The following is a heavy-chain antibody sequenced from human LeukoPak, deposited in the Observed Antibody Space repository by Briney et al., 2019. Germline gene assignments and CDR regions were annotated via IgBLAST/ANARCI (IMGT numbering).Heavy chain of an antibody. CDR2: ITGRGDET. Sequence: GGSLRLSCAASGFIFSNYALMWVRQAPGKGLEWVSSITGRGDETFYADSVKGRFTISRDNSKNTVYLQMNSLRAEDTAVYYCAKTTTGYSSGRFPGWPVDYWGQGTLVTVSS. CDR1: GFIFSNYA. J-gene: IGHJ4*02. V-gene: IGHV3-23*01. D-gene: IGHD6-19*01. CDR3: AKTTTGYSSGRFPGWPVDY.